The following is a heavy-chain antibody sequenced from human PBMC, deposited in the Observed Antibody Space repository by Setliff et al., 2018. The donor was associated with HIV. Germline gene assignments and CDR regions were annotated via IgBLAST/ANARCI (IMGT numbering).Heavy chain of an antibody. CDR1: GVSISSSRFY. V-gene: IGHV4-39*02. J-gene: IGHJ5*02. CDR2: VFSTGSL. D-gene: IGHD4-4*01. Sequence: NPSETLSLTCSVSGVSISSSRFYWAWIRQSPGKGLEWIGSVFSTGSLYYNPSLRGRITISIDASENHFTLRLTSVTAEDTALYFCARSFGNSWSGDRPHNYFDPWGQGTLVTSPQ. CDR3: ARSFGNSWSGDRPHNYFDP.